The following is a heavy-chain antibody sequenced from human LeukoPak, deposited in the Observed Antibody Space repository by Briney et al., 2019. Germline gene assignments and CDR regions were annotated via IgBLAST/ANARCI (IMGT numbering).Heavy chain of an antibody. D-gene: IGHD1-1*01. CDR1: GFTFIHYG. CDR3: SRDGPTTSMDV. J-gene: IGHJ6*04. CDR2: VGTTSSQS. Sequence: PGGSLRLSCAASGFTFIHYGMNWVRQAPGKGLEWVAAVGTTSSQSFFRDSVKGRFTISRDNARNSMYLQMNSLRVEDTGVYYCSRDGPTTSMDVWAKGTTVTVS. V-gene: IGHV3-21*01.